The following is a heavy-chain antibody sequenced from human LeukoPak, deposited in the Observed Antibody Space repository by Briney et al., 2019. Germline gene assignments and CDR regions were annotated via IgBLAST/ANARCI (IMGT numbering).Heavy chain of an antibody. D-gene: IGHD3-16*01. CDR1: GFTFSSYW. V-gene: IGHV3-7*01. CDR2: IKDDGSVE. Sequence: PGGSLGLSCAASGFTFSSYWMSWVRQAPGKGLEWVANIKDDGSVENYVDSVKGRFTISRDNAKNALFLQMNSLRVDDTAVYYCLKDYLGNWGQGTLVTVSS. CDR3: LKDYLGN. J-gene: IGHJ4*02.